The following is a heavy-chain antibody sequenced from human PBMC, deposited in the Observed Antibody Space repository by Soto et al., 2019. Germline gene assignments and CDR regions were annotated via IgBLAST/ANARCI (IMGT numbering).Heavy chain of an antibody. CDR2: VSGSGGNT. CDR3: AKDIQGRGAATGDDAFDV. V-gene: IGHV3-23*01. CDR1: EFVFSGYP. Sequence: GGSLRLSGAAAEFVFSGYPLSWISQAPGKGLEWVSGVSGSGGNTYYADSVKGRFTISRDNSENTLYMQMNSLRGEDTAIYYCAKDIQGRGAATGDDAFDVWGPGTTVTVSS. D-gene: IGHD3-10*01. J-gene: IGHJ3*01.